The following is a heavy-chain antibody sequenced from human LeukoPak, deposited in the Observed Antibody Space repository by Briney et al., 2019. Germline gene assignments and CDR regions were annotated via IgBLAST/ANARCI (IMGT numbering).Heavy chain of an antibody. J-gene: IGHJ3*02. CDR3: ARGVVAATPNAFDI. D-gene: IGHD2-15*01. CDR1: GFTFSDYY. CDR2: ISSSGSTI. Sequence: PGGSLRLSCAASGFTFSDYYMSWIRQAPGKGLEWVSYISSSGSTIYYADSVKGRFTISRDNAKNSLYLQMNSLRAEDTAVYYCARGVVAATPNAFDIWGQGTMVTVSS. V-gene: IGHV3-11*01.